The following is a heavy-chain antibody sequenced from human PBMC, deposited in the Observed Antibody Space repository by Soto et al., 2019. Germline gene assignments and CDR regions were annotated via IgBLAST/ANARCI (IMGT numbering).Heavy chain of an antibody. CDR1: GGSISSYY. V-gene: IGHV4-59*01. J-gene: IGHJ6*02. Sequence: SETLSLTCTVSGGSISSYYWSWIRQPPGKGLEWIGYIYYSGSTNYNPPLKSRVTISVDTSKNQFSLKLSSVTAADTAVYYCARVSIFGVVRYYYYGMDVWGQGTTVTVSS. D-gene: IGHD3-3*01. CDR3: ARVSIFGVVRYYYYGMDV. CDR2: IYYSGST.